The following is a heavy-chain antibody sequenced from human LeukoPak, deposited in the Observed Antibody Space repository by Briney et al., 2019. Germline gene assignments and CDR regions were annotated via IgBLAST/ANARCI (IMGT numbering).Heavy chain of an antibody. J-gene: IGHJ4*02. V-gene: IGHV3-21*01. CDR3: ARENDYGEYAGYFDY. CDR2: ISSSSSYK. Sequence: GGSLRLSCAASGFTFSSYSMNWVRQAPGKWLEWVSSISSSSSYKYYADSVKGRFTISRDNAKNSLYLQMNSLRAEDTAVYNCARENDYGEYAGYFDYWGQGTLVTVSS. D-gene: IGHD4-17*01. CDR1: GFTFSSYS.